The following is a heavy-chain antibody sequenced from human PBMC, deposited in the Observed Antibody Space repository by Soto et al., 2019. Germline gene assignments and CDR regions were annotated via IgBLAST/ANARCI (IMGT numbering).Heavy chain of an antibody. CDR1: GYSITSSSF. V-gene: IGHV4-38-2*01. D-gene: IGHD3-10*01. J-gene: IGHJ4*02. CDR2: IYLGGTT. Sequence: SETLSLTCAVSGYSITSSSFWGWIRQPPGKGLEWIGSIYLGGTTYYDPSLKSRVTISVDTSRNEFSLKLTSVTAADTAVYYCARPRPNFGAVDSWGQGALVTVSS. CDR3: ARPRPNFGAVDS.